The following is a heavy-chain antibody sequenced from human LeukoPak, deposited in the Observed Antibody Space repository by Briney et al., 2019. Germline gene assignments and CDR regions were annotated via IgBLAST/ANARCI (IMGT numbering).Heavy chain of an antibody. CDR1: GFTFSNYW. CDR3: ARDDSSARAYY. CDR2: INSDGSST. D-gene: IGHD3-22*01. J-gene: IGHJ4*02. V-gene: IGHV3-74*01. Sequence: GGSLRLSCAASGFTFSNYWMHWVRHAPGKGLVWVSLINSDGSSTVYADSLKGRFTISRDNAKNTLYLQMNSLRAEDTAVYYCARDDSSARAYYWGQGTLVTVSS.